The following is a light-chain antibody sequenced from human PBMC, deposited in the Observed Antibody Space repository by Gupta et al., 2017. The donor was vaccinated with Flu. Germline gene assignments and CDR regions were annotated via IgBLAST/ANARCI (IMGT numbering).Light chain of an antibody. J-gene: IGLJ1*01. CDR2: GVS. CDR1: SSAIGHYNS. Sequence: SSAIGHYNSVSWYQRQPGKAPQVIIYGVSNRSSGVSNRFSGSQSGNTASLTISGLQTEDEADYYCSSHTSIRTYVFGTGTKFTVL. V-gene: IGLV2-14*01. CDR3: SSHTSIRTYV.